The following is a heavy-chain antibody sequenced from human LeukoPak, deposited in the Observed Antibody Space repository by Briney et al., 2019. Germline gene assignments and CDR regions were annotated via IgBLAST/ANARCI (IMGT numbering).Heavy chain of an antibody. J-gene: IGHJ4*02. D-gene: IGHD5-12*01. CDR3: SRGRADGYSGYDFGDY. Sequence: ASVKVSCKASGYTFTGSYMHWVRQAPGQGLEWMGWINPNSGGTDYAQKFQGRVTMARDTSISTAYMELSSLTSDDTAVYYCSRGRADGYSGYDFGDYWGQGTLVTVSS. CDR2: INPNSGGT. CDR1: GYTFTGSY. V-gene: IGHV1-2*02.